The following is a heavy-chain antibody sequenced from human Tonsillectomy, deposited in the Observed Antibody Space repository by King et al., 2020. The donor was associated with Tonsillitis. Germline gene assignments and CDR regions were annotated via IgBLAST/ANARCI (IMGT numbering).Heavy chain of an antibody. V-gene: IGHV4-34*01. Sequence: VQLQQWGAGLLKPSETLSLTCAVYGGSFSGYFWSWIRQPPGKGLEWIGEINDSGSTKYNPSLKSRVTISVDTSKNQFSLKLSSVTAADTAVYYCARVGGSGSYLFLDYWGQGTLVSVSS. J-gene: IGHJ4*02. D-gene: IGHD3-10*01. CDR3: ARVGGSGSYLFLDY. CDR2: INDSGST. CDR1: GGSFSGYF.